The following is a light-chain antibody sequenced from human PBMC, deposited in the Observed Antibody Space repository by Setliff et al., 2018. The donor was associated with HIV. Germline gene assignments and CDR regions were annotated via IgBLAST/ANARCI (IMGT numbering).Light chain of an antibody. CDR2: EVS. Sequence: LAQPASVSGSPGQSITISCTGTSSDVGSYNLVSWYQQHPGKAPQLIIYEVSKRPSGVSNRFSGSKSGNTASLTISGLQAEDEADYYCCSYAGSSTYVFGTGTKVTVL. CDR1: SSDVGSYNL. V-gene: IGLV2-23*02. CDR3: CSYAGSSTYV. J-gene: IGLJ1*01.